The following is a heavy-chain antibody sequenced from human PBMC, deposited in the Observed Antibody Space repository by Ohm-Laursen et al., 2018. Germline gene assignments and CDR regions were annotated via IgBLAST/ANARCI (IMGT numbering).Heavy chain of an antibody. D-gene: IGHD3-22*01. V-gene: IGHV3-9*01. J-gene: IGHJ3*02. CDR3: AKCQEWSSGYNGRAFDI. Sequence: RSLRLSCAASGFTFDDYAMHWVRQAPEKGLEWVSGISWNSGSIGYADSVKGRFTISRDNAKNSLYLQMNSLRAEDTALYYCAKCQEWSSGYNGRAFDIWGQGTMVTVSS. CDR2: ISWNSGSI. CDR1: GFTFDDYA.